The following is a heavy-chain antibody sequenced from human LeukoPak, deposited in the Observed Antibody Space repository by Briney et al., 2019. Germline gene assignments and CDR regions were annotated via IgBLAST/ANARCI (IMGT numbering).Heavy chain of an antibody. Sequence: PSETLSLTCAVSGGFFTGYYWSWIRQAPGKGLEWIGEIHYRGATNYKPSLRSRVTISRDTSENQFSLKLSSVTAADTAVYYCARGILEYYYFDLWGRGTLVTVSS. CDR1: GGFFTGYY. V-gene: IGHV4-34*01. J-gene: IGHJ2*01. CDR3: ARGILEYYYFDL. D-gene: IGHD3-3*01. CDR2: IHYRGAT.